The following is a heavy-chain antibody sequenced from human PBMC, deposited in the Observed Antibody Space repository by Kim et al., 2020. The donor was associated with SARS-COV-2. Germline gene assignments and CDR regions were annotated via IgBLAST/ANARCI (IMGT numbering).Heavy chain of an antibody. V-gene: IGHV1-3*01. CDR3: ARDEVLGPYYFAY. D-gene: IGHD2-21*01. CDR2: INVGNGDT. CDR1: GYTFTSYG. J-gene: IGHJ4*02. Sequence: ASVKVSCKASGYTFTSYGMHWVRQAPGQRLELMGWINVGNGDTLYSHKFQGRVTITGDTSASTVYMELSSLRSEDTALYYCARDEVLGPYYFAYWGQGTQVTVSS.